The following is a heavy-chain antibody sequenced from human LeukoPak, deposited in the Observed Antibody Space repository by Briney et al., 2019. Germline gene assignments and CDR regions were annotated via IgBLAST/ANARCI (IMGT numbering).Heavy chain of an antibody. CDR2: INDNGDGT. D-gene: IGHD3-16*01. CDR1: GYTFSSYA. Sequence: GGSLRLSCAASGYTFSSYAMSWVRQAPGKGLKWVSTINDNGDGTYYADSVKGRFTISRDNSYNTVSLQMNSLRDEDTGVYYCAKGLRTGVGPYMGYHYYMDVWGKGATVTVSS. CDR3: AKGLRTGVGPYMGYHYYMDV. V-gene: IGHV3-23*01. J-gene: IGHJ6*03.